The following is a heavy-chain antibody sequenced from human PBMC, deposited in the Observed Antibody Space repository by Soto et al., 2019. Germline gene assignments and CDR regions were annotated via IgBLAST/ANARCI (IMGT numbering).Heavy chain of an antibody. J-gene: IGHJ4*02. CDR1: GFTFSSYS. D-gene: IGHD5-12*01. Sequence: PVGSLRLSCAASGFTFSSYSMNWVRQAPGKGLEWVSSISSSSNLIYYADSLKGRFTVSRDNAKNSLFLQVNGLRAEDTAVYYCARVYTYGYGFDYWGQGTLVTVSS. CDR2: ISSSSNLI. V-gene: IGHV3-21*03. CDR3: ARVYTYGYGFDY.